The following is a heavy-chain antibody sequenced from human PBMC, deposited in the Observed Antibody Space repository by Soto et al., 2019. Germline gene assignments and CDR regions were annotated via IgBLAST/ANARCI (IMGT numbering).Heavy chain of an antibody. J-gene: IGHJ6*03. CDR1: GYTFTSYG. CDR3: ARLVLTDDYYHYYMDV. CDR2: ISAYNGNT. Sequence: GASVKVSCKASGYTFTSYGISWVRQAPGQGLEWMGWISAYNGNTNYAQKLQGRVTMTTDTSTSTAYMELRSLRSDDTAVYYCARLVLTDDYYHYYMDVWGKGTTVTVSS. V-gene: IGHV1-18*01. D-gene: IGHD3-9*01.